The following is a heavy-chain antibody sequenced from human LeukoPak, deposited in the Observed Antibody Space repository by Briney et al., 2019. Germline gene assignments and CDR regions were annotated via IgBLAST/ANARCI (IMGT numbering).Heavy chain of an antibody. CDR2: ISGSGGST. Sequence: PGGSLRLSCAASGFTFSSYAMSWVRRAPGKGLEWVSAISGSGGSTYYADSVKGRFTISRDNSKNTLYLQMNSLRAEDTAVYYCAKFGSPYYDFWSRYFGDSCFDYWGQGTLVTVSS. V-gene: IGHV3-23*01. CDR1: GFTFSSYA. D-gene: IGHD3-3*01. J-gene: IGHJ4*02. CDR3: AKFGSPYYDFWSRYFGDSCFDY.